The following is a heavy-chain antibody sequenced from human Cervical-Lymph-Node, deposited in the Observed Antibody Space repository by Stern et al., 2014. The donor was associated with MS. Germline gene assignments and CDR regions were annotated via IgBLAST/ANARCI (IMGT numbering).Heavy chain of an antibody. CDR3: AKHACTGAACPFDL. CDR1: GDSISSYTHY. J-gene: IGHJ4*02. Sequence: QLVQSGPGLVKPSETLSLTCAVSGDSISSYTHYWAWIRQPPGKGLEWIGSVYYSGATYYNPSLKSPVTISEDTSKNHFSLGLTSVTAADTAVYYCAKHACTGAACPFDLWGQGTLVTVSS. CDR2: VYYSGAT. D-gene: IGHD2-8*02. V-gene: IGHV4-39*01.